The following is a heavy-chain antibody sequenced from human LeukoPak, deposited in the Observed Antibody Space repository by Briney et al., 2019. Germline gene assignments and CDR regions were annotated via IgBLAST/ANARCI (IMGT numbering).Heavy chain of an antibody. CDR1: GFSFSSHA. D-gene: IGHD3-10*01. Sequence: GGSLRLSCAASGFSFSSHAMHWVRQAPGKGLEYVSAISGNGHGTWYGDSVKGRFSISRDNSEQMLYLQMGSLRAEDMAVYFCAAASTILWFGEFDFDYWGQGTLVTVSS. CDR3: AAASTILWFGEFDFDY. CDR2: ISGNGHGT. J-gene: IGHJ4*02. V-gene: IGHV3-64*02.